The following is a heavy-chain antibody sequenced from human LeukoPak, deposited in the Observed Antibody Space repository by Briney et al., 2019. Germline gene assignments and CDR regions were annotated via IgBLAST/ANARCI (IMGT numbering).Heavy chain of an antibody. D-gene: IGHD2-15*01. CDR3: TRGRVGRTMWY. CDR1: GYTFTNYD. J-gene: IGHJ4*02. Sequence: ASVKVSCKASGYTFTNYDIIWLRQAGGQGLEWMGWMNPKSGSTGYAQNFQGRVSITRDTSITTAYMELSSLRSEDTAVYYCTRGRVGRTMWYWGQGTLVTVSS. V-gene: IGHV1-8*01. CDR2: MNPKSGST.